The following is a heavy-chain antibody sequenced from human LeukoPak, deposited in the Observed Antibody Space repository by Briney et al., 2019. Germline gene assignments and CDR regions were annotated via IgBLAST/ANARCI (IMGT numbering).Heavy chain of an antibody. Sequence: GGSLRLSCAASGFTFSTYCMSWVRQAPGKGLEWVANIKQDGSEQYYVDSVKGRFTISRDNAKNSLYLQMNTLRPEDTAVYYCARERQNKDFWSGGDDWGQGTLVTVSS. CDR1: GFTFSTYC. D-gene: IGHD3-3*01. CDR3: ARERQNKDFWSGGDD. CDR2: IKQDGSEQ. J-gene: IGHJ4*02. V-gene: IGHV3-7*01.